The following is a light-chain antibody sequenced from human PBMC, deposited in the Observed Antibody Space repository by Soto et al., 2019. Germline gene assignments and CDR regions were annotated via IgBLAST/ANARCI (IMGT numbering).Light chain of an antibody. Sequence: QSVLTQPPSASGSPGQSVTISCTGTSSDVGAYHYVSWYQQHPGKAPKLIIYDVNKRPSGVPDRFSGFKSANTASLTVSGLRTEDEADYYCSSYAGGNIWVFGGGTQLTVL. CDR1: SSDVGAYHY. CDR2: DVN. V-gene: IGLV2-8*01. J-gene: IGLJ3*02. CDR3: SSYAGGNIWV.